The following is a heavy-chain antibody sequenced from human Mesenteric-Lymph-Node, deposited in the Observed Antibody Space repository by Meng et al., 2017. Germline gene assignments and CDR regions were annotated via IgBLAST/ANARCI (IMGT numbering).Heavy chain of an antibody. CDR3: ARTDYGGTSAAFDY. CDR2: IYHSGST. J-gene: IGHJ4*02. D-gene: IGHD4-23*01. Sequence: SETLSLTCIVSGYSISSGYYWGWIRQPPGKGLEWIGSIYHSGSTYYNPSLKSRVTISVDTSKNQFSLKLSSVTAADTAVYYCARTDYGGTSAAFDYWGQGTLVTVSS. CDR1: GYSISSGYY. V-gene: IGHV4-38-2*02.